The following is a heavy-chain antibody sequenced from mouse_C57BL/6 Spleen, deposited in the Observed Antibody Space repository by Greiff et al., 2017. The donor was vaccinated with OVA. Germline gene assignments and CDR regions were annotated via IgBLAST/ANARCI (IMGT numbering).Heavy chain of an antibody. CDR1: GYTFTSYW. CDR2: IDPSDSYT. Sequence: VQLQQPGAELVMPGASVKLSCKASGYTFTSYWMHWVKQRPGQGLEWIGEIDPSDSYTNYNQKFKGKSTLTVDKSSSTAYMQLSSLTSEDSAVYYCARSGDYYGSSRYFDDWGQGTTLTVSS. D-gene: IGHD1-1*01. V-gene: IGHV1-69*01. CDR3: ARSGDYYGSSRYFDD. J-gene: IGHJ2*01.